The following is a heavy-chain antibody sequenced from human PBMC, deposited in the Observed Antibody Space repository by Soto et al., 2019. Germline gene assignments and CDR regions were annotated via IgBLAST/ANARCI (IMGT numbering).Heavy chain of an antibody. CDR1: GGTITDYL. J-gene: IGHJ4*02. CDR3: ARGGMTTVTRDY. D-gene: IGHD4-17*01. CDR2: IIPVSGTT. Sequence: VQLVQSGAEVKKPGSSLKVSCSISGGTITDYLISWLRQAPGQGLEWMGGIIPVSGTTYFAQKFQDRVTITADDSTKTAYMELSSLRSEDTAGYYWARGGMTTVTRDYWGQGTLVTVSS. V-gene: IGHV1-69*01.